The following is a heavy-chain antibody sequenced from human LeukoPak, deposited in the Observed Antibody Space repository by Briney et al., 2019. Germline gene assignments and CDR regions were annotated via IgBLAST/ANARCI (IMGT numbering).Heavy chain of an antibody. Sequence: ASVKVSCKASGYTFTSYYMHWVRQAPGQGLEWMGIINPSGGSTSYAQKFQERVTITRDMSTSTAYMELSSLRSEDTAVYYCAASAYSSSSGDYWGQGTLVTVSS. V-gene: IGHV1-46*01. D-gene: IGHD6-6*01. CDR2: INPSGGST. CDR1: GYTFTSYY. J-gene: IGHJ4*02. CDR3: AASAYSSSSGDY.